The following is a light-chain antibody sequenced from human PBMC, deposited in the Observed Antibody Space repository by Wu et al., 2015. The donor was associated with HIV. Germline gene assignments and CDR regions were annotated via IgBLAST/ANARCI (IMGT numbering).Light chain of an antibody. Sequence: NLLTQSPGTLSLSPGQRATLSCRASQSIANSYLAWYQQKPGQAPRLLIYGASTRATGIPDRFRGSGSGTDFTLTISRLEPEDFAVYYCQQYGNSLWTFGQGTRVEIK. CDR3: QQYGNSLWT. V-gene: IGKV3-20*01. CDR1: QSIANSY. CDR2: GAS. J-gene: IGKJ1*01.